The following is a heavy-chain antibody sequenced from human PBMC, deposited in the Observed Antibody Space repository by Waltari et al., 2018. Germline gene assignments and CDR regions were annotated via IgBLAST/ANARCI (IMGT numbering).Heavy chain of an antibody. CDR2: IKEDGSER. V-gene: IGHV3-7*04. CDR1: GFTFSSSW. CDR3: ARGPY. Sequence: EVRLVESGGGLVQPGGSLGLSWAASGFTFSSSWRSWVRQAPGKGLEWVASIKEDGSERYYVDSAKGRSTISRDNAKTSLFLQMNSLRVEDTAVYYCARGPYWGQGTTVTVSS. D-gene: IGHD2-21*01. J-gene: IGHJ6*02.